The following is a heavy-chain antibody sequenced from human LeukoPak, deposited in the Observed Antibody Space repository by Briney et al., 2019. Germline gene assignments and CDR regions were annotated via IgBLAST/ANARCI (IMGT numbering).Heavy chain of an antibody. CDR1: GFTFSSYG. J-gene: IGHJ4*02. D-gene: IGHD2-2*01. Sequence: GSLRLSCAASGFTFSSYGMSWVRQAPGKGLEWVSTISGSGDGTYYADSVKGRFTISRDNSKNTLYLQINSLRAEDMALYYCAKSSDGSTSFDQWGQGTLVTVSS. V-gene: IGHV3-23*01. CDR2: ISGSGDGT. CDR3: AKSSDGSTSFDQ.